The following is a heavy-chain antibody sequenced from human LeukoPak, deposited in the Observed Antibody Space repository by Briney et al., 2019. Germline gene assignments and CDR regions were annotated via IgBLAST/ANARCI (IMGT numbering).Heavy chain of an antibody. V-gene: IGHV4-59*01. D-gene: IGHD4-17*01. Sequence: SETLSLTCTVSGDSISSYYWSWIRQPPGKGLEWMGYISYSGNTNYNPSLKSRVTISVDTSKNQFSLRLTSVTAADTAVYYCAREGRQDYVYLDCWGQGTLVTVSS. J-gene: IGHJ4*02. CDR1: GDSISSYY. CDR2: ISYSGNT. CDR3: AREGRQDYVYLDC.